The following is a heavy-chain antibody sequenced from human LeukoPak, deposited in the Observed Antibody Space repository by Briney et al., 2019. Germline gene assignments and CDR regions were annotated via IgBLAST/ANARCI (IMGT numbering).Heavy chain of an antibody. Sequence: GRSLRLSCAASGFTFSSYGMHWVRQAPGKGLEWVAVISYDGSNKYYADSVKGRFTISRDNSKNTLYLQMNSLRAEDTAVYYCATYSSSWYGYAFDIWGQGTVVTVSS. D-gene: IGHD6-13*01. CDR3: ATYSSSWYGYAFDI. J-gene: IGHJ3*02. V-gene: IGHV3-30*03. CDR1: GFTFSSYG. CDR2: ISYDGSNK.